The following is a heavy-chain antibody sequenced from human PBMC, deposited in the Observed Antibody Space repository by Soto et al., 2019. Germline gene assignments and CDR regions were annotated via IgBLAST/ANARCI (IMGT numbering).Heavy chain of an antibody. V-gene: IGHV4-38-2*01. CDR3: RSSTSCYDESCVDV. Sequence: SETLSLTCAVSGYSLSSGNYWAWIRQPPGRGLEWIGSLYHIGSTHYNTSLTSRVTISVDTSKNHFSLELSSVTAADTAIYYCRSSTSCYDESCVDVWGQGTMVTVSS. CDR1: GYSLSSGNY. CDR2: LYHIGST. D-gene: IGHD2-2*01. J-gene: IGHJ6*02.